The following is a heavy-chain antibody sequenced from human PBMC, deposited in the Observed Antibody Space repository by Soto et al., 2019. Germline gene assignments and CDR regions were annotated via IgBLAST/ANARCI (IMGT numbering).Heavy chain of an antibody. CDR1: GFTFSSYA. CDR2: ISGSGDST. D-gene: IGHD6-13*01. J-gene: IGHJ5*02. Sequence: EVQVLESGGGLVQPGGSLRLSCAASGFTFSSYAMSWVRQAPGKGLEWVSTISGSGDSTYYADSVTGRFTISRDNSRNTRYLQMNSLRAEDTAVYYCAKDRGSGSTSWYNGWFDPWGQGTLVTVSS. V-gene: IGHV3-23*01. CDR3: AKDRGSGSTSWYNGWFDP.